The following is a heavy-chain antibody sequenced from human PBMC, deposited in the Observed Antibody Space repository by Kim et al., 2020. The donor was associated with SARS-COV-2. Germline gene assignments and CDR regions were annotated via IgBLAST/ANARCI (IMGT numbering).Heavy chain of an antibody. V-gene: IGHV4-39*01. CDR3: ARLPGAARPGWFDP. Sequence: NPSPKSRVTISVDTSKNQFSLKLSSVTAADTAVYYCARLPGAARPGWFDPWGQGTLVTVSS. J-gene: IGHJ5*02. D-gene: IGHD6-6*01.